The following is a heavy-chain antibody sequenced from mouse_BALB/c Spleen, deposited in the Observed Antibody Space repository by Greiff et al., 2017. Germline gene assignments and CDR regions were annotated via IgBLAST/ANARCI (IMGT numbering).Heavy chain of an antibody. CDR1: GFTFSNYW. Sequence: EVQVVESGGGLVQPGGSMKLSCVASGFTFSNYWMNWVRQSPEKGLEWVAEIRLKSNNYATHYAESVKGRFTISRDDSKSSVYLQMNNLRAEDTGIYYCTSSYYRYDGDYWGQGTTLTVSS. CDR2: IRLKSNNYAT. V-gene: IGHV6-6*02. CDR3: TSSYYRYDGDY. J-gene: IGHJ2*01. D-gene: IGHD2-14*01.